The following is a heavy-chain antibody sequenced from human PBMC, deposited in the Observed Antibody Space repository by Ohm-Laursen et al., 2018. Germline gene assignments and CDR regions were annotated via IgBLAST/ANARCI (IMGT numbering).Heavy chain of an antibody. D-gene: IGHD3-22*01. CDR2: IYYSGST. CDR3: ARGYVSSGYYYLRDAFDI. V-gene: IGHV4-31*02. Sequence: TLSLTWTVSGGSISSGGYYWSWIRQHPGKGLEWIGYIYYSGSTYYNPSPKSRVTISVDTSKNQFSLKLSSVTAADTAVYYCARGYVSSGYYYLRDAFDIWGQGTMVTVSS. CDR1: GGSISSGGYY. J-gene: IGHJ3*02.